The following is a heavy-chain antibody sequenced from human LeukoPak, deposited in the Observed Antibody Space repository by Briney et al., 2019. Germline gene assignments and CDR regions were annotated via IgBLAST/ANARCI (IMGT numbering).Heavy chain of an antibody. CDR3: ARDQYEGFCPDY. J-gene: IGHJ4*02. CDR2: IRSNSSYV. CDR1: GFTLSNYN. D-gene: IGHD2-8*01. Sequence: GGSLRLSCAASGFTLSNYNMNWVRQAPGQGLEWVSFIRSNSSYVYYADSVKGRFTISRDIAKNSMHLQMNSLRAEDTAVYYCARDQYEGFCPDYWGQGTLVTVSS. V-gene: IGHV3-21*01.